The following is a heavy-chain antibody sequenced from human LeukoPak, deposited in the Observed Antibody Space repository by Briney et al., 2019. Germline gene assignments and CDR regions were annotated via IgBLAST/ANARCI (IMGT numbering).Heavy chain of an antibody. J-gene: IGHJ3*02. D-gene: IGHD1-26*01. Sequence: SETLSLTCTVSGNSISSSSYYWVWIRQPPGKGLEWIGSINYYGKTYYNPSVKSRVTISVDTSKNQFSLMVRSVTAADTAVYYWAREKWEPRYSFEIWGQGTMVTVSS. V-gene: IGHV4-39*07. CDR1: GNSISSSSYY. CDR2: INYYGKT. CDR3: AREKWEPRYSFEI.